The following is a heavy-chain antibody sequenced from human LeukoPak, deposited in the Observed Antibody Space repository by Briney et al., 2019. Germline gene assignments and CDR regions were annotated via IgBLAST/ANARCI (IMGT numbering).Heavy chain of an antibody. V-gene: IGHV4-59*01. D-gene: IGHD2-2*01. J-gene: IGHJ6*03. Sequence: PSETLSLTCTVSGGSISSYYWSWIRQPPGKGLEWIGYIYYSGSTNYNPSLKSRVTISVDTSKNQFSLKLSSVTAADTAVYYCVRESPAQYCSSTSCYLIYYYYYMDVWGKGTTVTVSS. CDR3: VRESPAQYCSSTSCYLIYYYYYMDV. CDR1: GGSISSYY. CDR2: IYYSGST.